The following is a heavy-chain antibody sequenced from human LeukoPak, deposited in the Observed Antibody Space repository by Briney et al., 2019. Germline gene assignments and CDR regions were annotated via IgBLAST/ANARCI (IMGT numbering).Heavy chain of an antibody. D-gene: IGHD4-17*01. CDR3: ARGGAYGDFDY. Sequence: HPGGSLRLSCAASGFTFSSYAMHWVRQAPGKGLEYVSAISSNGGSTYYANSVKGRFTISRDNSKNTLYLQMGSLRAEDMAVYYCARGGAYGDFDYWGQGTLVTVSS. J-gene: IGHJ4*02. CDR2: ISSNGGST. CDR1: GFTFSSYA. V-gene: IGHV3-64*01.